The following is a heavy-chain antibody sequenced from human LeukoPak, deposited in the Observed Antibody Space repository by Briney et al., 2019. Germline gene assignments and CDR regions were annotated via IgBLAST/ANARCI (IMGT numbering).Heavy chain of an antibody. CDR2: IYYSGST. D-gene: IGHD3-3*01. Sequence: SETLSLTCTVSGGSISSSSYYWGWIRQPPGKGLEWIGSIYYSGSTYYNPSLKSRVTISVDTSKNQFSLKLSSVTAADTAVYYCARSNLEWLLFDYWGQGTLVTVSS. CDR3: ARSNLEWLLFDY. CDR1: GGSISSSSYY. J-gene: IGHJ4*02. V-gene: IGHV4-39*01.